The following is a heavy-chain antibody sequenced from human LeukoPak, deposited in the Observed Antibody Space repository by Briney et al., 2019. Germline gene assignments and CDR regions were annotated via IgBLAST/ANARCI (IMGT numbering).Heavy chain of an antibody. CDR3: AILATTQLFDY. J-gene: IGHJ4*02. CDR1: GYTFTDYY. Sequence: ASVKVSCKASGYTFTDYYLHWVRQAPGQGLEWMGWINPNSGGTNYPQKFQGRVTMTRDTSISTAYMELSRLRPDDTAVYYCAILATTQLFDYWGQGTLVTVSS. D-gene: IGHD5-12*01. V-gene: IGHV1-2*02. CDR2: INPNSGGT.